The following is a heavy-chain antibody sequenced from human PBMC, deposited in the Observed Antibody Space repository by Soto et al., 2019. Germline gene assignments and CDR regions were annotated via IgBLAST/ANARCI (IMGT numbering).Heavy chain of an antibody. CDR3: ARQGGYSYAVYYYYGMDV. Sequence: ASVKVSCKASGYTFTDYYIHWVRQAPGQGLECMGWINPNSGGTNYAQKFQGRVTMTRDTSISTAYMELSRLRSDDTAVYYCARQGGYSYAVYYYYGMDVWGQGTTVTVSS. CDR1: GYTFTDYY. V-gene: IGHV1-2*02. J-gene: IGHJ6*02. D-gene: IGHD5-18*01. CDR2: INPNSGGT.